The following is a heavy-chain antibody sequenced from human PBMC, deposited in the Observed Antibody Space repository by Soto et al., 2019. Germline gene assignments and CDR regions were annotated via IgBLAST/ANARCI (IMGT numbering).Heavy chain of an antibody. J-gene: IGHJ5*02. Sequence: SETLSLTCTVSGGSISSYYWSWIRQPPWKGLEWIGYIYYSGSTNYNPSLKSRVTISVATSKNQFSLTLSSVPAADTDVYYCASGQVVGGYSYGLNGLDPWGQGTLVTVSS. V-gene: IGHV4-59*01. CDR3: ASGQVVGGYSYGLNGLDP. CDR2: IYYSGST. CDR1: GGSISSYY. D-gene: IGHD5-18*01.